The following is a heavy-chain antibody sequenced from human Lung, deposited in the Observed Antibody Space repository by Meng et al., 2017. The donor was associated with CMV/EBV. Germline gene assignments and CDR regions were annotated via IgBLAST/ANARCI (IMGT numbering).Heavy chain of an antibody. J-gene: IGHJ6*02. D-gene: IGHD4-17*01. CDR3: ARTTTPHYYYYGMDV. V-gene: IGHV5-51*01. CDR2: IYLGDSDT. Sequence: GGSXRLXXKGSGYSFTSYWIGWVRQMPGKGLEWMGIIYLGDSDTRYSPSFQGQVIISADKSISTAYLQWSSLKASDTAMYYCARTTTPHYYYYGMDVWGQGXTVTVSS. CDR1: GYSFTSYW.